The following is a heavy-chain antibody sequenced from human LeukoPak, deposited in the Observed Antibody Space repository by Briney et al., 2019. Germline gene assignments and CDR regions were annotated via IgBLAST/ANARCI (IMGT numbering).Heavy chain of an antibody. V-gene: IGHV3-74*01. J-gene: IGHJ6*02. Sequence: GGSLRLSCAASGFTFRSYWMHWVRQAPGKGLVWVSHIKIDGSSTRYAASVKGRFTISRDNAKNTLYLQMNSLRAEDTAVCYCARDQAYGMDVWGQGTTVTVSS. CDR2: IKIDGSST. CDR1: GFTFRSYW. CDR3: ARDQAYGMDV.